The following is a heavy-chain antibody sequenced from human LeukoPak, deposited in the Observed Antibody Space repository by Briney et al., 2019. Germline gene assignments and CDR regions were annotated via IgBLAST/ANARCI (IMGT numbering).Heavy chain of an antibody. V-gene: IGHV5-51*01. J-gene: IGHJ2*01. CDR2: IYPGDSDT. CDR1: GYSFNSYW. D-gene: IGHD2-15*01. CDR3: AILVVVVAATHYWYFDL. Sequence: GESLKISCKGSGYSFNSYWIGWVRQMPGKGLEWMGIIYPGDSDTRYSPSFQGQVTISADKSISTADLQWSRLKASDTAMYYCAILVVVVAATHYWYFDLWGRGTLVTVSS.